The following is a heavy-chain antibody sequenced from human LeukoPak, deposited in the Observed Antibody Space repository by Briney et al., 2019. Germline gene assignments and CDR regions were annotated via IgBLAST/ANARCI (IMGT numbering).Heavy chain of an antibody. CDR3: AKDGHCPGALCPTQIAVAGYNDN. D-gene: IGHD2-8*02. J-gene: IGHJ4*02. V-gene: IGHV3-23*01. CDR1: GFTFSIYT. Sequence: GGALRLSCAASGFTFSIYTMNWVRQPPGKGLEWVSIINHNGDNNQYADSVQGRFTISRDNSKDTVYLQMNSLRAEVTAIYYCAKDGHCPGALCPTQIAVAGYNDNWGQGTLVTVSS. CDR2: INHNGDNN.